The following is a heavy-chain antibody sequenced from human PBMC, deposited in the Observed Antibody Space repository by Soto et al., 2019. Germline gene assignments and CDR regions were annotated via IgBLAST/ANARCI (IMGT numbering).Heavy chain of an antibody. J-gene: IGHJ6*02. CDR1: GGTFSSYA. D-gene: IGHD3-22*01. CDR2: IIPIFGTA. Sequence: QVQLVQSGAEVKKPGSSVKVSCKASGGTFSSYAISWVRQAPGQGLEWMGGIIPIFGTANYAQKFRGRVTITAEEHTSPDYMELSSLRSEDTAVYYCASAPHYYDSSGYWKYYYYSMDVWGQGTTVTVSS. CDR3: ASAPHYYDSSGYWKYYYYSMDV. V-gene: IGHV1-69*12.